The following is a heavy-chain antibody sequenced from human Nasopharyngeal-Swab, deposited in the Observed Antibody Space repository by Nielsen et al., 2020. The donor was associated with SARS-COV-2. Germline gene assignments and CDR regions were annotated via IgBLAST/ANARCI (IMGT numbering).Heavy chain of an antibody. D-gene: IGHD2-2*01. CDR2: ISSSSSYI. J-gene: IGHJ6*03. Sequence: GGSLRPSCAASGFTFSSYSMNWVRQAPGKGLEWVSSISSSSSYIYYADSVKGRFTISRDNAKNSLYLQMNSLRAEDTAVYYCARWKYQLLGYYYYYMDVWGKGTTVTVSS. V-gene: IGHV3-21*01. CDR3: ARWKYQLLGYYYYYMDV. CDR1: GFTFSSYS.